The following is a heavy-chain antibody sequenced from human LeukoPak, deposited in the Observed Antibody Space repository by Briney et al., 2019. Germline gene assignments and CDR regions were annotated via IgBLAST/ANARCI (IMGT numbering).Heavy chain of an antibody. CDR3: ARSYYDSSGYYYFYYGMDV. D-gene: IGHD3-22*01. J-gene: IGHJ6*02. V-gene: IGHV4-59*01. CDR1: GGSISSCY. CDR2: IYYGGST. Sequence: PSETLSLTCTVSGGSISSCYWSWIRQPPGKGLEWIGYIYYGGSTTYSPTLKSRVTISVDTSKNQFSLKLSSVTAADTAVYYCARSYYDSSGYYYFYYGMDVWGQGTTVTVSS.